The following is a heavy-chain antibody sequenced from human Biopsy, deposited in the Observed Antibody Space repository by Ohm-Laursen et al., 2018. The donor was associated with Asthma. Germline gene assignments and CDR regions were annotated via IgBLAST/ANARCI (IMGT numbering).Heavy chain of an antibody. D-gene: IGHD3-3*01. CDR3: ARAASTTVFWSGYSHNWFDP. J-gene: IGHJ5*02. V-gene: IGHV4-34*01. Sequence: SQTLSLTCAVYGGSFSAYYWSWIRQPPGQGLEWVAEINHSGSTNYNPSLKSRFTMADVTSKNEFFLNLSSVTAADTAVYYCARAASTTVFWSGYSHNWFDPWGQGTLVTVSS. CDR1: GGSFSAYY. CDR2: INHSGST.